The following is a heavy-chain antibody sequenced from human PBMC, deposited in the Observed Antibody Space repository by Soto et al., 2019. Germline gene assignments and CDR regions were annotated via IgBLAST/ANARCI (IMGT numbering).Heavy chain of an antibody. V-gene: IGHV2-26*01. CDR3: ARISAPGSYKPLFDY. CDR1: GFSLSNARMG. CDR2: IFSNDEK. Sequence: QVTLKESGPVLVKPTETLTLTCTVSGFSLSNARMGVSWIRQPPGKALEWLAHIFSNDEKSYSTSLKSRLTISNDTSKSQVVLTMTNMDPVDTATYYCARISAPGSYKPLFDYWGQGTLVTVSS. D-gene: IGHD1-20*01. J-gene: IGHJ4*02.